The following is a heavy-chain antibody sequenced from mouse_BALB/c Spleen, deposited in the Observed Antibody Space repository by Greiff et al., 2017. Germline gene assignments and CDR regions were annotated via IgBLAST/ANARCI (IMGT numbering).Heavy chain of an antibody. V-gene: IGHV1-4*02. CDR3: ARQLTGTAYYFDY. D-gene: IGHD4-1*01. J-gene: IGHJ2*01. Sequence: VQLQQSAAELARPGASVKMSCKASGYTFTSYTMHWVKQRPGQGLEWIGYINPSSGYTEYNQKFKDKTTLTADKSSSTAYMQLSSLTSEDSAVYYCARQLTGTAYYFDYWGQGTTLTVSS. CDR2: INPSSGYT. CDR1: GYTFTSYT.